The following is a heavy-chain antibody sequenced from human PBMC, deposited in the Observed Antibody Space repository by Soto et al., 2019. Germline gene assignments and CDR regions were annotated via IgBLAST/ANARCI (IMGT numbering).Heavy chain of an antibody. CDR3: ARGYNYGYYYYFDY. CDR2: TFNSGGS. D-gene: IGHD5-18*01. Sequence: SETLSLTCTVSGDSIDSGGYYWSWIRQHPGKGLEWLGYTFNSGGSYYNPSLKGRLTISLDTSQSQFSLRLNSVSAADTAVYYCARGYNYGYYYYFDYWGQGTLVTVS. V-gene: IGHV4-31*03. J-gene: IGHJ4*02. CDR1: GDSIDSGGYY.